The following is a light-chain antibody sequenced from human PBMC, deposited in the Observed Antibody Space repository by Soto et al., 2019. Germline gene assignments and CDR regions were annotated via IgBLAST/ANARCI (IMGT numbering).Light chain of an antibody. Sequence: QAVVTQSSSASGSLGSSVKLTCTLSSGHSSYIIAWHQQQPGKAPRYLMKLEGSGTYNKGSGVPDRFSGSSSGADRYLTISNLQSEDEADYYCETWDSNTWVFGGGTKVTVL. CDR1: SGHSSYI. J-gene: IGLJ3*02. CDR2: LEGSGTY. V-gene: IGLV4-60*03. CDR3: ETWDSNTWV.